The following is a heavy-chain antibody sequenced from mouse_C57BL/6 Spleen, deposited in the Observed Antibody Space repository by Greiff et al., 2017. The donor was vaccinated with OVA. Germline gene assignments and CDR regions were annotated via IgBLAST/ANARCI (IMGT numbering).Heavy chain of an antibody. D-gene: IGHD3-2*01. CDR3: VRDGQTAQISHYYAMDY. CDR2: IRSKSSNYAT. V-gene: IGHV10-3*01. CDR1: GFTFNTYA. J-gene: IGHJ4*01. Sequence: EVQLVESGGGLVQPKGSLKLSCAASGFTFNTYAMHWVRQAPGKGLEWVARIRSKSSNYATYYADSVKDRFTISRDDSQSMLYLQMNNLKTEDTAMYYCVRDGQTAQISHYYAMDYWGQGTSVTVSS.